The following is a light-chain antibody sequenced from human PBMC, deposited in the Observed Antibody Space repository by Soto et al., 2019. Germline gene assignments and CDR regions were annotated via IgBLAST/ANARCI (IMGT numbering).Light chain of an antibody. Sequence: QCFLTQPASGSRAAGEASSITYPGTSSDVGGYNYVSWYQQHPGKAPKLMIYDVSNRPSGVSNRFSGSKSGNTASLTISGLQAEDEPDYYCSSYTSTSSYVFGTGTKVTVL. V-gene: IGLV2-14*01. CDR1: SSDVGGYNY. CDR3: SSYTSTSSYV. CDR2: DVS. J-gene: IGLJ1*01.